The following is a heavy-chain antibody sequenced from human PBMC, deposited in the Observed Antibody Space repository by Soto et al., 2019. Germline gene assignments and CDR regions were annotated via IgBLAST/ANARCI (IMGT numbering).Heavy chain of an antibody. CDR3: ARSSAVAGRGPGFDY. CDR2: ISAYNGNT. CDR1: GYTFTSYG. V-gene: IGHV1-18*01. D-gene: IGHD6-19*01. J-gene: IGHJ4*02. Sequence: ASVKVSCKASGYTFTSYGIGWVRQAPGQGLEWMGWISAYNGNTNYAQKLQGRVTMTTDTSTSTAYMELRSLRSDDTAVYYCARSSAVAGRGPGFDYWGQGTLVTVSS.